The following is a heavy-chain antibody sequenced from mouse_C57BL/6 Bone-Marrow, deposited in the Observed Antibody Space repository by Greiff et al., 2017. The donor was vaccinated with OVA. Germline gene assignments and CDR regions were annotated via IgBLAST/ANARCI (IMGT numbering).Heavy chain of an antibody. CDR3: TYYCSSSYEDY. V-gene: IGHV6-3*01. Sequence: EVKVVESGGGLVQPGGSMKLSCVASGFTFSNYWMNWVRQSPEKGLEWVAQIRLKSDNYATHYAESGKGRFTISRDDSKSSVYLQWKNLRAEDTGIDYCTYYCSSSYEDYWGQGTTLTVSS. D-gene: IGHD1-1*01. CDR2: IRLKSDNYAT. J-gene: IGHJ2*01. CDR1: GFTFSNYW.